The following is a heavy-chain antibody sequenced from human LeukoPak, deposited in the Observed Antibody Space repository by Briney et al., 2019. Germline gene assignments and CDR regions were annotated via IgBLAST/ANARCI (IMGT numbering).Heavy chain of an antibody. Sequence: AGESLKISCKGSGYSFTSYWIGWVRQMPGKGLEWMGIIYPGDSDTRYSPSFQGQVTISADKSISTAYLQWSSLKASDTATYYCARHVRIVGATTSPFDYWGQGTLVTVSS. J-gene: IGHJ4*02. V-gene: IGHV5-51*01. CDR3: ARHVRIVGATTSPFDY. D-gene: IGHD1-26*01. CDR1: GYSFTSYW. CDR2: IYPGDSDT.